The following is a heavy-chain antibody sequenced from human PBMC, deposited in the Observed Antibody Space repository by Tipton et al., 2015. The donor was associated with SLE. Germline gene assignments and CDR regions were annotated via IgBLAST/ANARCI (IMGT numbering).Heavy chain of an antibody. CDR1: GGSISSSNW. J-gene: IGHJ3*02. CDR3: ARDPTITDAFDI. CDR2: IYHSGST. Sequence: GLVKPSGTLSLTCAVSGGSISSSNWWSWVRQPPGKGLEWMGEIYHSGSTNYNPSLKSRVTISVDTSKNQFSLKLSSVTAADTAVYYCARDPTITDAFDIWGQGTMVTVSS. D-gene: IGHD3-9*01. V-gene: IGHV4-4*02.